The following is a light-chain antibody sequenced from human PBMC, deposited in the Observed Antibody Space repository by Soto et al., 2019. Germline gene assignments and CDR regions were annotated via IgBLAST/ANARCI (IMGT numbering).Light chain of an antibody. Sequence: DIQMTQSPSTLSASVGDRVTITCRASQSISSWLAWYQQKPGKAPKLLIYKASSLESGVHSRFSGSGSGTEFTLTISSLQPDDFANYYCQQYNSYSEGTFGQGTKVEIK. V-gene: IGKV1-5*03. CDR1: QSISSW. J-gene: IGKJ1*01. CDR3: QQYNSYSEGT. CDR2: KAS.